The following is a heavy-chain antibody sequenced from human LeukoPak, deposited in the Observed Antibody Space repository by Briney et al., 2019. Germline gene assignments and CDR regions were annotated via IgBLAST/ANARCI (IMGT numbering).Heavy chain of an antibody. CDR1: GGSFSGYY. V-gene: IGHV4-34*01. CDR2: INHSGST. CDR3: ARSHYGGATFFDY. J-gene: IGHJ4*02. D-gene: IGHD4-23*01. Sequence: SETLSLTCPVYGGSFSGYYWSWIRQPPGKGLEWIGEINHSGSTNYNPSLKSRVTISVDTSKNQFSLKLSSVTAADTAEYYCARSHYGGATFFDYWGQGTLVTVSS.